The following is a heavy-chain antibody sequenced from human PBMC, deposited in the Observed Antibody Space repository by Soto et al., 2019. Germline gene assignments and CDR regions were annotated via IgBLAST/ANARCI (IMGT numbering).Heavy chain of an antibody. J-gene: IGHJ5*02. Sequence: TGESLKISCKGSGYSFTSYWIGWVRQMPGKGLEWMGIIYPGDSDTRYSPSFQGQVTISADKSISTAYLQWSSLKASDTAMYYCARQGLGVRGVKSWFDPWGQGTLVTVSS. V-gene: IGHV5-51*01. D-gene: IGHD3-10*01. CDR2: IYPGDSDT. CDR3: ARQGLGVRGVKSWFDP. CDR1: GYSFTSYW.